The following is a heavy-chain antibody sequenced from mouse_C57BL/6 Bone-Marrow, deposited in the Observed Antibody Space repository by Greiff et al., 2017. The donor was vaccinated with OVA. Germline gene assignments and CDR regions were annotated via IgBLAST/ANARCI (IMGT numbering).Heavy chain of an antibody. CDR1: GFTFTDYY. V-gene: IGHV7-3*01. Sequence: EVHLVESGGGLVQPGGSLSLSCAASGFTFTDYYMSWVRQPPGKALEWLGFIRHKANGYTTEYSASVKGRFTISRDNSQSILYLQMNALRAEDSATYYCARSFYDYDYLYAMDYWGQGTSVTVSS. J-gene: IGHJ4*01. D-gene: IGHD2-4*01. CDR3: ARSFYDYDYLYAMDY. CDR2: IRHKANGYTT.